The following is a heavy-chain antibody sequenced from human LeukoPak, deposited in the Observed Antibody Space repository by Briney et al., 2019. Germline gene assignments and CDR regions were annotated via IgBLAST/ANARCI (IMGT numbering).Heavy chain of an antibody. D-gene: IGHD4-23*01. CDR1: GYTFTSYY. V-gene: IGHV1-46*01. Sequence: ASVKVSCKASGYTFTSYYMHWVRQAPGQGLELMGIINPSGGSTSYAQKFQGRVTMTRDTSISTAYMELSRLRSDDTAVYYCARDYESGDDYGGKSSWGQGTLVTVSS. J-gene: IGHJ4*02. CDR2: INPSGGST. CDR3: ARDYESGDDYGGKSS.